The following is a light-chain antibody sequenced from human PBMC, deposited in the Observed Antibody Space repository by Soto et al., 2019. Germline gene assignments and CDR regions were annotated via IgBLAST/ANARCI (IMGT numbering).Light chain of an antibody. CDR1: QSVSSSY. CDR2: DAS. CDR3: QQRSNWPPTT. V-gene: IGKV3-11*01. Sequence: EIVLTQSPGTLSLSPGERATLSCRASQSVSSSYLAWYQQKPGQAPRLLIYDASNRATGIPARFSGSGSGTDFTLTISSLEPEDFAVYYCQQRSNWPPTTFGQGTRWIT. J-gene: IGKJ1*01.